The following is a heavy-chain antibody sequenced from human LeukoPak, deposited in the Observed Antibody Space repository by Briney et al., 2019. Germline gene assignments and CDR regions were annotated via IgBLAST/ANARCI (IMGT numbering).Heavy chain of an antibody. CDR3: ARARDPDY. V-gene: IGHV3-21*01. J-gene: IGHJ4*02. CDR1: GFTFSIYS. Sequence: PGGSLRLSCAASGFTFSIYSMNWVRQAPGKGPEWVSYMSSSGRYIDYADSVMGRFTISRDNAKNSLFLQMNSLTAEDTALYYCARARDPDYWGQGTLVTASS. CDR2: MSSSGRYI.